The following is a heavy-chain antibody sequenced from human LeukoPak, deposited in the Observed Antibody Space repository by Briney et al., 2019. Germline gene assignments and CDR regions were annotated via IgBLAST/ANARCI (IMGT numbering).Heavy chain of an antibody. J-gene: IGHJ4*02. D-gene: IGHD3-22*01. Sequence: GGSLRLSCAASGFTFSSHSMNWVRQAPGKGLEWVSYISSSSSTIYYADSVKGRFTISRDNAKNSLYLQMNSLRAEDTAVYYCARVAYDSSGYHFDYWGQGTLVTVSS. CDR3: ARVAYDSSGYHFDY. CDR2: ISSSSSTI. CDR1: GFTFSSHS. V-gene: IGHV3-48*01.